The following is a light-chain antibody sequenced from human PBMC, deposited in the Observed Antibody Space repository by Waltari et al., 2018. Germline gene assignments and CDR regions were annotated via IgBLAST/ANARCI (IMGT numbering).Light chain of an antibody. CDR3: AAWDDSLSGLWV. V-gene: IGLV1-47*01. J-gene: IGLJ3*02. CDR1: SSNIGSNY. CDR2: RNN. Sequence: QSVLTQPPSASGTPGQRVTISCSGSSSNIGSNYVYWYQQLPGTAPKILIYRNNQRPSWVPDRFSGSKSGTSASLAIIGLRSEDEADYYCAAWDDSLSGLWVFGGGTKLTVL.